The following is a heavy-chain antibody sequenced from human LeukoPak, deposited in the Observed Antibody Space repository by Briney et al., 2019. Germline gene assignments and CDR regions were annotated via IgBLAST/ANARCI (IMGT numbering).Heavy chain of an antibody. Sequence: SLRVSCAASGFTFSSSVMHWVRQAPGKRLGRVAVILYDGSNKYYADSVKGRFTISRDNSKNTLYLQMNSLRAEDTAVYYCAKDPTYCTNGVCYLPSYMDVWGKGNTVTVSS. CDR1: GFTFSSSV. CDR3: AKDPTYCTNGVCYLPSYMDV. J-gene: IGHJ6*03. CDR2: ILYDGSNK. D-gene: IGHD2-8*01. V-gene: IGHV3-30*18.